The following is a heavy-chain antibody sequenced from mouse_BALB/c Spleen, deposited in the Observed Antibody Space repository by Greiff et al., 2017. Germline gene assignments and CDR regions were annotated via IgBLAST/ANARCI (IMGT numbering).Heavy chain of an antibody. CDR2: IWSGGST. Sequence: VQLQQSGPGLVQPSQSLSITCTVSGFSLTSYGVHWVRQSPGKGLEWLGVIWSGGSTDYNAAFISRLSISKDNSKSQVFFKMYSLQANETAIYYSARDGYEGGGFAYWGEGTLVTVTA. J-gene: IGHJ3*01. CDR3: ARDGYEGGGFAY. V-gene: IGHV2-2*02. CDR1: GFSLTSYG. D-gene: IGHD2-2*01.